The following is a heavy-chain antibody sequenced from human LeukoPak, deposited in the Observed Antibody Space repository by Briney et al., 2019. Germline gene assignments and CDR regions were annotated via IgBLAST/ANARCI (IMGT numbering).Heavy chain of an antibody. CDR3: ARDSNYYGSGSYLDY. V-gene: IGHV3-30-3*01. CDR2: ISYDGSNK. D-gene: IGHD3-10*01. J-gene: IGHJ4*02. CDR1: GFTFSSYA. Sequence: GGSLRLSCAASGFTFSSYAMHWVRQAPGKGLEGVAVISYDGSNKYYADSVKGRFTISRDNSNNTLYLQMNSLGAEDTAVYYCARDSNYYGSGSYLDYWGQGTLVTVSS.